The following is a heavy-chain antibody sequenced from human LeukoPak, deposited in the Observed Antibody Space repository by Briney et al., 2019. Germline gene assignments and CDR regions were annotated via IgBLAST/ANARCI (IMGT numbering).Heavy chain of an antibody. V-gene: IGHV3-30*18. J-gene: IGHJ4*02. CDR1: GFTFSSYG. D-gene: IGHD5-24*01. CDR2: ISYDGDNK. CDR3: AKENRDGYNSPLFDY. Sequence: GRSLRLSCAASGFTFSSYGMHWVRQAPGEGLEWVALISYDGDNKYYADSVKGRFTISRDNSKNTLYLQMNSLRAEDTAVYYCAKENRDGYNSPLFDYWGQGTLVAVSS.